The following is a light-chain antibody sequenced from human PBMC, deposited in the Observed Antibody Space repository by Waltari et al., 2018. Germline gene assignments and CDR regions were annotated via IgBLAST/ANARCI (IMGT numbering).Light chain of an antibody. CDR1: QGISSY. J-gene: IGKJ3*01. V-gene: IGKV1-8*01. CDR2: AAS. Sequence: AIRMTQSPSSLSAPTGDRVTITCRASQGISSYLAWYQQKPGKAPKLLIYAASTLQSGVPSRFSGSGSGTDFTLTISCLQSEDFATYYCQQYYSYPRTFGPGTKVDIK. CDR3: QQYYSYPRT.